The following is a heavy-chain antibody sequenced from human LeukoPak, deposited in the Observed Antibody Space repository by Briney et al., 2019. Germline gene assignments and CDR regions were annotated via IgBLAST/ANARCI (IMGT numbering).Heavy chain of an antibody. CDR2: ISSSSSYI. D-gene: IGHD5-18*01. CDR1: GFTFSSYS. V-gene: IGHV3-21*01. CDR3: ARDLRQYTFDY. Sequence: GGSLRLSCAASGFTFSSYSMNWVRQAPGKGLEWVSSISSSSSYIYYADSVKGRFTISRDNARNSLYLQMNSLRAEDTAVYYCARDLRQYTFDYWGQGTLVTVSS. J-gene: IGHJ4*02.